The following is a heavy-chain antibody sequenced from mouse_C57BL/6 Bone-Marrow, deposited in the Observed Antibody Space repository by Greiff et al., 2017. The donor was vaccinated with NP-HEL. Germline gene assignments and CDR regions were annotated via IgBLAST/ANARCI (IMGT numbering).Heavy chain of an antibody. J-gene: IGHJ2*01. D-gene: IGHD2-3*01. CDR1: GYSFTGYY. Sequence: VQLKHSGPELVKPGASVKISCKASGYSFTGYYMNWVKQSPEKSLEWIGEINPSTGGTTYNQKFKAKATLTVDKSSSTAYMQLKSLTSEDSAVYYCARSYDGYYDYFDYWGQGTTLTVSS. CDR3: ARSYDGYYDYFDY. V-gene: IGHV1-42*01. CDR2: INPSTGGT.